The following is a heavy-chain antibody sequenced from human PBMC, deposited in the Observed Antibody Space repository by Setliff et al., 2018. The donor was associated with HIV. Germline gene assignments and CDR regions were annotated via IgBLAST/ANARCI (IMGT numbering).Heavy chain of an antibody. D-gene: IGHD5-12*01. J-gene: IGHJ4*02. Sequence: GGSLRLSCAAPTFTVSNYAMSWFRQAPGKGLEWVAAISEGVVITYYADSVKGRFTISRDNSKNTLYLQMNNLRAEDTAVYYCAPVRDGYNYFFDFWGPGTLVTVSS. CDR3: APVRDGYNYFFDF. V-gene: IGHV3-23*01. CDR2: ISEGVVIT. CDR1: TFTVSNYA.